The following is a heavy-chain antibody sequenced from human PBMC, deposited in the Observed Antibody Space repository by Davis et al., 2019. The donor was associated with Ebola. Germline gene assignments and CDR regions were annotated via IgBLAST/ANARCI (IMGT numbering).Heavy chain of an antibody. CDR3: ARGYYSSSWYRY. CDR1: GGSISSYY. D-gene: IGHD6-13*01. Sequence: GSLRLSCTVSGGSISSYYWSWIRQPPGKGLEWIGYIYYSGSTNYNPSLKSRVTISVDTSKNQFSLKLSSVTAADTAVYYCARGYYSSSWYRYWGQGTLVTVSS. V-gene: IGHV4-59*12. CDR2: IYYSGST. J-gene: IGHJ4*02.